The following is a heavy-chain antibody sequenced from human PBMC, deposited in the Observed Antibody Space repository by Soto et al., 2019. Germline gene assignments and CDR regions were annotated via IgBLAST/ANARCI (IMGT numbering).Heavy chain of an antibody. V-gene: IGHV4-39*01. CDR2: IYYSGST. D-gene: IGHD6-6*01. Sequence: SETLSLTCTVSGGSISSSSYYWGWIRQPPGKGLEWIGSIYYSGSTYYNPSLKSRVTISVDTSKNQFSLKLSSVTAADTAVYYCARRWYSSSSLYYYYYGMDVWGQGTTVTVS. J-gene: IGHJ6*02. CDR1: GGSISSSSYY. CDR3: ARRWYSSSSLYYYYYGMDV.